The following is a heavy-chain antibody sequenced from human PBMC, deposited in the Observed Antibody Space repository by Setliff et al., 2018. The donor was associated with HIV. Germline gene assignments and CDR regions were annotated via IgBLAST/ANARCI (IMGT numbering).Heavy chain of an antibody. CDR3: AREGSGWCDY. V-gene: IGHV3-7*03. CDR1: GFTFSSHW. D-gene: IGHD5-18*01. CDR2: IKQDGSEK. Sequence: GGSLRLSCAASGFTFSSHWMSWVRQALGMGVEWVANIKQDGSEKYHVDSVKGRFTISRENAQNSLYMQMNSLRAEDTAVYYCAREGSGWCDYWGQGTLVTVSS. J-gene: IGHJ4*02.